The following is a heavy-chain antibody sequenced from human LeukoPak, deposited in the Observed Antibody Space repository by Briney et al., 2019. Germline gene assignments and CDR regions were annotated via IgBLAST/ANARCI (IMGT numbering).Heavy chain of an antibody. J-gene: IGHJ4*02. Sequence: SETLSLTCTVSGGSISSHYWSWIRQPPGKGLEWIGYIYYSGSPNYNPSLKSRVTISVDTSKNQFSLKLSSVTAADTAVYYCARGGTYYDFWSGEPDFDYWGQGTLVTVSS. CDR1: GGSISSHY. D-gene: IGHD3-3*01. CDR2: IYYSGSP. V-gene: IGHV4-59*11. CDR3: ARGGTYYDFWSGEPDFDY.